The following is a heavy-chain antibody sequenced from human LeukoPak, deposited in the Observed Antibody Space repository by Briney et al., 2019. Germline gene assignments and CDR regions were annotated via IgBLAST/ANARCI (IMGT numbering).Heavy chain of an antibody. J-gene: IGHJ4*02. CDR2: ISSSSSYI. D-gene: IGHD6-13*01. Sequence: GGSLRLSCAASGFTFSYYWMSWVRQAPGKGLEWVSSISSSSSYIYYADSVKGRFTISRDNAKNSLYLQMNSLRAEDTAVYYCARDYSSRGGSCDYWGQGTLVTVSS. CDR1: GFTFSYYW. CDR3: ARDYSSRGGSCDY. V-gene: IGHV3-21*01.